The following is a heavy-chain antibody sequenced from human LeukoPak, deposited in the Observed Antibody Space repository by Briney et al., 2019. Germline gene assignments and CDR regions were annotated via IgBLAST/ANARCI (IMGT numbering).Heavy chain of an antibody. CDR1: GYTFSSYW. CDR3: ARQNDFRLDY. D-gene: IGHD3-3*01. V-gene: IGHV5-51*01. J-gene: IGHJ4*02. CDR2: IYPGDSDT. Sequence: GESLKISCKGSGYTFSSYWIGWVRQMPGKGLEWMGIIYPGDSDTRYSPSLQGQVTISVDTSIGTAYLQWSSLKASDTAIYYSARQNDFRLDYWGQRTLVTVSS.